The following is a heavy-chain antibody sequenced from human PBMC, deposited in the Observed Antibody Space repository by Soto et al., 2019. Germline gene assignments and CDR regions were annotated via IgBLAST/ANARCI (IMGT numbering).Heavy chain of an antibody. V-gene: IGHV4-59*08. D-gene: IGHD1-20*01. CDR1: GGSISTYF. J-gene: IGHJ5*02. CDR3: AGQPYNSRFDP. CDR2: IYDIKST. Sequence: SETLSLTCTGSGGSISTYFWSWIRQPPGKGLEWIGYIYDIKSTNYNPSLKSRVTISADTSKNQFSLKLSSVTVADTAVYYCAGQPYNSRFDPSGQATLVSVS.